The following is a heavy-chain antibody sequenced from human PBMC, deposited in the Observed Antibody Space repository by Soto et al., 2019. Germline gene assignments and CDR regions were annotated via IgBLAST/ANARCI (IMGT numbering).Heavy chain of an antibody. Sequence: QVQLQESGPGLVKPSQTLSLTCTASGGSIRTSDYYWSWIRQPPGKGLEWIGYVYYSESAYYNPSLQSRGFISIDTSKNQLSLTLSSVTAADTAVYYCARVIVTATGTSGFDSWGQGTLVTVSS. D-gene: IGHD6-13*01. V-gene: IGHV4-30-4*01. CDR3: ARVIVTATGTSGFDS. CDR1: GGSIRTSDYY. CDR2: VYYSESA. J-gene: IGHJ4*02.